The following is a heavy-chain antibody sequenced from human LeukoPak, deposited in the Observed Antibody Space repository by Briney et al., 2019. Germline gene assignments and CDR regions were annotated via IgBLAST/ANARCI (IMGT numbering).Heavy chain of an antibody. CDR3: ARSRCSGGSCYAWGAAFDI. J-gene: IGHJ3*02. D-gene: IGHD2-15*01. Sequence: GGSLRLSCAASGFTFSSYSMNWVRQAPGKGLEWVSYISSSSSTIYYADSVKGRFTISRDNAKNSLYLQMNSLRDEDTAVYYCARSRCSGGSCYAWGAAFDIWGQETMVTVSS. V-gene: IGHV3-48*02. CDR1: GFTFSSYS. CDR2: ISSSSSTI.